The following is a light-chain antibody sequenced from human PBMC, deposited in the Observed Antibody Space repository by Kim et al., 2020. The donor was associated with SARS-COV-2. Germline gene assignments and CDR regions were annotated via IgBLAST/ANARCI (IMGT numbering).Light chain of an antibody. V-gene: IGLV3-21*04. J-gene: IGLJ3*02. CDR2: DDS. CDR3: QVWNRISGHLV. CDR1: NVGSKS. Sequence: SYALTHPPSVSVAPGKTARITCGGNNVGSKSVHWYQQKPGQAPVLVIYDDSDRPSGIPERFSGSNSGNTATLTISRDEAGDEAVYYCQVWNRISGHLVFGGGTKLTVL.